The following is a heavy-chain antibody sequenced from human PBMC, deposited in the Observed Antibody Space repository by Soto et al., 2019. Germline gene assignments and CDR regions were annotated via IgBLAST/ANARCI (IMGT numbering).Heavy chain of an antibody. CDR1: GFNFDDHA. V-gene: IGHV3-9*01. CDR3: ARDWGGGVGLFDS. D-gene: IGHD3-16*01. J-gene: IGHJ4*02. CDR2: ISWNSGSI. Sequence: EVQLVESGGGLVQPGRSLRLSCAASGFNFDDHAMHWVRQVPGKGLEWVSGISWNSGSIGYADSVKGRFTISRDDAKKSLILQRKSVGVEDPAFYYGARDWGGGVGLFDSWGQGTLVTVSS.